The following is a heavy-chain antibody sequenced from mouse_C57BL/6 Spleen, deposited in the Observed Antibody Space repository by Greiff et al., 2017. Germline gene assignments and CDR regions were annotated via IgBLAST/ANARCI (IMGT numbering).Heavy chain of an antibody. V-gene: IGHV1-54*01. CDR1: GYAFTNYL. CDR3: ARCDGYFYDAMDY. CDR2: INPGSGGT. Sequence: QVQLKESGAELVRPGTSVKVSCKASGYAFTNYLIAWVKQRPGQGLEWIGVINPGSGGTNYNEKFKGKATLTADKSSSTAYMQLSSLTSEDSAVYFCARCDGYFYDAMDYWGQGTSVTVSS. J-gene: IGHJ4*01. D-gene: IGHD2-3*01.